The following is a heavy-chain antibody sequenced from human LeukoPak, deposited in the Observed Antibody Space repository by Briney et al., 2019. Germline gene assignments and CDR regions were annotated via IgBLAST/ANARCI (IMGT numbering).Heavy chain of an antibody. J-gene: IGHJ6*03. D-gene: IGHD6-25*01. CDR2: IYYSGST. Sequence: SETLSLTCTVSGGSISSSSYYWGWIRQPPGKGLEWIGSIYYSGSTYYNPSLKSRVTISVDTSKNQFSLKLSSVTAADTAVYYCAALAAAGPYAPDVYYMDVWGKGTTVTVSS. CDR1: GGSISSSSYY. CDR3: AALAAAGPYAPDVYYMDV. V-gene: IGHV4-39*01.